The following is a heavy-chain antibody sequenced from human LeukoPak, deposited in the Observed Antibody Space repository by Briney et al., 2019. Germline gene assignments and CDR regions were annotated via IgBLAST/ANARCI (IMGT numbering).Heavy chain of an antibody. J-gene: IGHJ4*02. D-gene: IGHD1-26*01. Sequence: PGGSLRLSCAASGFTFSSYWMSWVRQAPGKGLEWVANIKQDGREKYYVDSVRGRFTISRDNAKNSLYLQMNSLRAEDTAVYYCARDVGPVREILFDYWGQGTLVTVSS. CDR1: GFTFSSYW. CDR2: IKQDGREK. V-gene: IGHV3-7*01. CDR3: ARDVGPVREILFDY.